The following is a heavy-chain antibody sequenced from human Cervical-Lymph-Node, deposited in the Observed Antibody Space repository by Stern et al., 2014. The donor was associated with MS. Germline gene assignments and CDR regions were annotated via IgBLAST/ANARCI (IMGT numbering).Heavy chain of an antibody. CDR1: GFTFSAYS. CDR2: LSSGSSYI. Sequence: EVQLVESGGGLVKPGGSLRLSCAASGFTFSAYSMNWVRQTPWKGLEWVSSLSSGSSYISYVDSVQGRFTISRDNAKNSLFLQMNSLSAEDTAVYYCARDERIGVAGTHYGMDVWGQGTTVIVSS. D-gene: IGHD6-19*01. J-gene: IGHJ6*02. V-gene: IGHV3-21*01. CDR3: ARDERIGVAGTHYGMDV.